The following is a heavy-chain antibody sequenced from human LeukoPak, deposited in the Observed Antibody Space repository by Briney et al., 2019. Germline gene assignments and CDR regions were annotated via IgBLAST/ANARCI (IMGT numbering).Heavy chain of an antibody. D-gene: IGHD3-3*01. CDR1: GFTFNSYW. V-gene: IGHV3-7*01. CDR3: ARDRLWSGYWTTGTYYFDY. CDR2: IKTDGSEK. Sequence: AGSLRLSCVGSGFTFNSYWMTWVRQAPGKGLEWVANIKTDGSEKYYVDSVKGRFTISRDNAKNSVYLQMNSLRAEDTAVYYCARDRLWSGYWTTGTYYFDYWGQGTLVTVSS. J-gene: IGHJ4*02.